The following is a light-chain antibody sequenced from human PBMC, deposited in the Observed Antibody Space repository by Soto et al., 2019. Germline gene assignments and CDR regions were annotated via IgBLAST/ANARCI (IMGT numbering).Light chain of an antibody. CDR2: KAS. Sequence: DIQMTQSPSTLSASVGDRVTITCRASQSVAIWLAWYQQKPGKAPNLLIYKASALQTGVPSRLSGSGSGTEFTLTISALQPDDFATYYCQQYSRLYTFGQGTKLEI. CDR3: QQYSRLYT. V-gene: IGKV1-5*03. J-gene: IGKJ2*01. CDR1: QSVAIW.